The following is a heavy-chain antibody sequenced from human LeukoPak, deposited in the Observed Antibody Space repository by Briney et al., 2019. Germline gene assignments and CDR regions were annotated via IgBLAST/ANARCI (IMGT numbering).Heavy chain of an antibody. V-gene: IGHV3-33*01. D-gene: IGHD2-2*01. CDR2: IWHDGSNK. CDR1: GFTFRNHG. Sequence: GGSLRLSCVASGFTFRNHGMHWVRQAPGKGLEWVAVIWHDGSNKYYADSVKGRFTISRDNSKNTLYLQMNSLRAEDTAIYYCARGGASSLPFGFWGQGTLVIVSS. CDR3: ARGGASSLPFGF. J-gene: IGHJ4*02.